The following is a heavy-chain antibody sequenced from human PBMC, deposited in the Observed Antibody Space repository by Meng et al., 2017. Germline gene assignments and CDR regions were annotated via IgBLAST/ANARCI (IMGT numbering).Heavy chain of an antibody. V-gene: IGHV3-30*11. D-gene: IGHD6-19*01. CDR3: ASGSQWLFPY. CDR1: GFTFSSYA. Sequence: VQLVDAGGGVVQPGRSLRRSCAASGFTFSSYAMHWVRQAPGKGLEWVAVISYDGSNKYYADSVKGRFTISRENSKNTLYLQMNSLRAEDTAVYYCASGSQWLFPYWGQGTLVTVSS. J-gene: IGHJ4*02. CDR2: ISYDGSNK.